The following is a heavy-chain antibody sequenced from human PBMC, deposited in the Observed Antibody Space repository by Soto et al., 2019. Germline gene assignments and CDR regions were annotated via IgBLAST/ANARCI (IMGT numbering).Heavy chain of an antibody. Sequence: QLQLQESGSGLVKPSQTLSLTCVVSGDSISSGGYSWNWIRQPPGKGLEWIGHTYHSGGTLYNPSLDSPVTIPVYKSKNQFSLRLPSVTAADTAVYYCARDSLSGYYFDYWGQGTLVTVSS. CDR1: GDSISSGGYS. D-gene: IGHD3-22*01. J-gene: IGHJ4*02. CDR3: ARDSLSGYYFDY. CDR2: TYHSGGT. V-gene: IGHV4-30-2*01.